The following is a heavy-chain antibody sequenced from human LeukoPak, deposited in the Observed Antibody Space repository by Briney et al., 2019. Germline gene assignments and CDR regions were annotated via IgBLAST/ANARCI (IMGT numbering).Heavy chain of an antibody. Sequence: SETLSLTCTVSGGSISSTTSYWSWVPQPAGKGLEWIERIYSSGSANYNPSLKSRVTMSVDTSNNQFSLKLTSVSAADTAVYYCAREYGDLDYWGQGTLVTVSS. V-gene: IGHV4-61*02. CDR2: IYSSGSA. J-gene: IGHJ4*02. CDR1: GGSISSTTSY. CDR3: AREYGDLDY. D-gene: IGHD4-17*01.